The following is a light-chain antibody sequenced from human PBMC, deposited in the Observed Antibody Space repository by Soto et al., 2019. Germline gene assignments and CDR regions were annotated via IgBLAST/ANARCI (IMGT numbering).Light chain of an antibody. V-gene: IGLV2-14*01. CDR1: SSDVGAYKY. CDR3: SSYSSSTTRVV. Sequence: QSVLTQPASVSGSPGQSITMSCTGTSSDVGAYKYVSWYQQRPGKAPKLMIYEVSNRPSGVSNRFSGSKSGNTATLTISGLQAEDEANYYCSSYSSSTTRVVFGGGTKLTVL. CDR2: EVS. J-gene: IGLJ2*01.